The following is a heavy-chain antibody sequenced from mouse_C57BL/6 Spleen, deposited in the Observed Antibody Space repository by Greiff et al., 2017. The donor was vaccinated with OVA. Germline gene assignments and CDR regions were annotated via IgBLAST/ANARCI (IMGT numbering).Heavy chain of an antibody. CDR1: GYTFTSYW. CDR2: IHPNSGST. CDR3: ARSLYDYDVGDAMDY. Sequence: VQLQQPGAELVKPGASVKLSCKASGYTFTSYWMHWEKQRPGQGLEWIGMIHPNSGSTNYNEKFKSKATLTVDKSSSTAYMQLSSLTSEDSAVYYCARSLYDYDVGDAMDYWGQGTSVTVSS. J-gene: IGHJ4*01. V-gene: IGHV1-64*01. D-gene: IGHD2-4*01.